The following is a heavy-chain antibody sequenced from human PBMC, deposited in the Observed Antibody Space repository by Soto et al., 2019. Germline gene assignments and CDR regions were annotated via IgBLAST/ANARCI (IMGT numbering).Heavy chain of an antibody. D-gene: IGHD4-17*01. CDR3: AKDQNGEDDRGTVNPYYYYYGMDV. Sequence: QVQLVESGGGVVQPGRSLRLSCAASGFSFSSYGMHWVRQAPGKGLEWVAVISYDGGNKYYADAVKGRFTISRDNSKSTLSRQMNSLRVEDTAVYYCAKDQNGEDDRGTVNPYYYYYGMDVWGQGTTVTVSS. CDR1: GFSFSSYG. CDR2: ISYDGGNK. J-gene: IGHJ6*02. V-gene: IGHV3-30*18.